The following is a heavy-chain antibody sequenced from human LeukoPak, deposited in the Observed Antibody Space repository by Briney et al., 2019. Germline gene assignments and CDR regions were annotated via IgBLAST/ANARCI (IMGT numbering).Heavy chain of an antibody. V-gene: IGHV1-18*01. CDR1: GYTFTSYG. J-gene: IGHJ4*02. CDR2: ISAYNGNT. D-gene: IGHD4-17*01. Sequence: ASVKVSCKATGYTFTSYGISWVRQAPGQGLEWMGWISAYNGNTNYAQKLQGRVTMTTDTSTSTAYMELRSLRSDDTAVYYCARSTHDYGDFDYWGQGTPVTVSS. CDR3: ARSTHDYGDFDY.